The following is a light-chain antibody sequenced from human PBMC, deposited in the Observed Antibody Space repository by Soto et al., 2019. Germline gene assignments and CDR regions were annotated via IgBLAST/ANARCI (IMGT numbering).Light chain of an antibody. CDR3: ISYTGMSALYV. V-gene: IGLV2-14*03. CDR1: SSDVGGFNY. CDR2: NVR. J-gene: IGLJ1*01. Sequence: QSALTQPASVSGSPGQSITISCTGTSSDVGGFNYVSWYQHHPGKAPKLMIYNVRDRPSGVSNRFSASKSGNTASLTISGLQAEDEADYYCISYTGMSALYVFGTGTKVTVL.